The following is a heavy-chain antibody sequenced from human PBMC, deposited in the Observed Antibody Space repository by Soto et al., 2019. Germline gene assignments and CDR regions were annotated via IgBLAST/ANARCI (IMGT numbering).Heavy chain of an antibody. J-gene: IGHJ4*02. Sequence: PGGSLRLSCAASGFTFSSYAMSWVRQAPGKGLEWVSAISGSGGSTYYADSVRGRLTISRDNSRNTLYLQMDSLRAEDTALYYCAKGSATSRPYYFDYWGQGTLVTVS. CDR2: ISGSGGST. V-gene: IGHV3-23*01. CDR3: AKGSATSRPYYFDY. CDR1: GFTFSSYA.